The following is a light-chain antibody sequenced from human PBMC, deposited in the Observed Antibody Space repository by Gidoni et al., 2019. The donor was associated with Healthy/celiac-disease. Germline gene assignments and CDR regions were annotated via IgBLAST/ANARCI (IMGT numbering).Light chain of an antibody. CDR2: AAS. J-gene: IGKJ2*03. V-gene: IGKV1-39*01. CDR1: QSISSY. CDR3: QQSYSTPR. Sequence: DIQMTQSPSSLSASVGDRVTIPCRASQSISSYLNWYPQKPGKAPKLLSYAASSLQSGVPSRVSGSGSGTDFTLTISSLQPEDFATYYCQQSYSTPRFGQGTKLEIK.